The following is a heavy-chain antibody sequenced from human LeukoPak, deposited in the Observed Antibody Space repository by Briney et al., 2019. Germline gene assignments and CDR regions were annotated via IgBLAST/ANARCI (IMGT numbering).Heavy chain of an antibody. CDR1: GFTFSSYA. V-gene: IGHV3-23*01. Sequence: AGGSLRLSCAASGFTFSSYAMSWVRQAPGKGLEWVSAISGSGGSTYYADSVKGRFTISRDNSKNTLYLQMNSLRAEDTAVYYRAKGKLTGDPLDSFDYWGQGTLVTVSS. CDR2: ISGSGGST. J-gene: IGHJ4*02. CDR3: AKGKLTGDPLDSFDY. D-gene: IGHD7-27*01.